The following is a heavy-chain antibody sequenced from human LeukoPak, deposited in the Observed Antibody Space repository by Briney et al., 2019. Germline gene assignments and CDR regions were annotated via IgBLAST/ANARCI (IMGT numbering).Heavy chain of an antibody. CDR2: INHSGST. J-gene: IGHJ4*02. CDR3: AIRFGRLEAGGTPFDS. CDR1: GGSFSGYY. Sequence: SETLSLTCAVYGGSFSGYYWSWIRQPPGKGLEWIGEINHSGSTNYNPSLKSRVTISVDTSKNQFSLKLSSVTAADTALYYCAIRFGRLEAGGTPFDSWGQGTLVTVSS. V-gene: IGHV4-34*01. D-gene: IGHD6-13*01.